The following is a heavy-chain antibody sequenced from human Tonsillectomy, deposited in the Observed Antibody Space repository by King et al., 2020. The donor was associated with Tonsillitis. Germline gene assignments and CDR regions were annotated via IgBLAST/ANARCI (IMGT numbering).Heavy chain of an antibody. CDR1: GFTFSDYY. Sequence: VQLVESGGGLVKPGGSLRLSCAASGFTFSDYYMSWIRQAPGKGLEWVSYISSSSSYTNYADSVKGRFTISRDNAKNSLYLQMNSLRAEDTAVYYCASYRGKYSRSWYRFDYWGQGTLVTVSS. D-gene: IGHD6-13*01. CDR2: ISSSSSYT. J-gene: IGHJ4*02. CDR3: ASYRGKYSRSWYRFDY. V-gene: IGHV3-11*05.